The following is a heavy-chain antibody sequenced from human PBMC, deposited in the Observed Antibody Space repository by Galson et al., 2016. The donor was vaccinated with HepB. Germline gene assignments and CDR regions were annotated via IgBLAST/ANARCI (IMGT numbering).Heavy chain of an antibody. D-gene: IGHD3-10*01. CDR1: GYTFTSYR. CDR2: INPSGGSA. CDR3: VRSLGSGSQAYYGMDV. V-gene: IGHV1-46*03. Sequence: SVKVSCKASGYTFTSYRMHWVRQAPGQGLEWMGIINPSGGSASYAQKFQDRVTMTRDTSTSTVYMELSSLRSEATAVYYCVRSLGSGSQAYYGMDVWGKGTTVTVSS. J-gene: IGHJ6*04.